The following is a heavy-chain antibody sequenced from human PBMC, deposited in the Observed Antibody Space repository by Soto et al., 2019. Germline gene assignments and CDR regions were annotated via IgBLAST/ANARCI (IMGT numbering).Heavy chain of an antibody. CDR3: AKDGGAYDSSGYHNV. CDR2: ISYDGSNK. D-gene: IGHD3-22*01. Sequence: GGSLRISCSASRFPFNSYCMHWVRQAPGKGLEWVAVISYDGSNKYYADSVKGRFTISRDNSKNTLYLQMNSLRAEDTAVYYCAKDGGAYDSSGYHNVWGQGTLVTVSS. V-gene: IGHV3-30*18. J-gene: IGHJ4*02. CDR1: RFPFNSYC.